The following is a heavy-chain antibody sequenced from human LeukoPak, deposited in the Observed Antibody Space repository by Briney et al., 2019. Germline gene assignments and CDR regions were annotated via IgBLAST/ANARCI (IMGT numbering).Heavy chain of an antibody. CDR1: GFTFSSYG. CDR3: AKEILTGYYLDY. J-gene: IGHJ4*02. V-gene: IGHV3-30*18. Sequence: GGSLRLSCAASGFTFSSYGMQWVRQAPGKGPEWVAVISYDGSNKYYADSVKGRFTISRDNAKNTLYLQMNSLRAEDTAVYYCAKEILTGYYLDYWGQGTLVTVTS. CDR2: ISYDGSNK. D-gene: IGHD3-9*01.